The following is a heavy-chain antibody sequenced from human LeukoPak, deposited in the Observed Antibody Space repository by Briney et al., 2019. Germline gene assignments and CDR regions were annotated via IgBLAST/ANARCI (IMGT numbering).Heavy chain of an antibody. CDR3: ARSRAFDY. V-gene: IGHV3-30*02. J-gene: IGHJ4*02. Sequence: GGSLRLSCAASGFTFSSYGMNWVRQAPGKGLEWVALIKPDGSNKYYADSVKGRFTISRDNSKNTLYLQMNSLRAEDTAVYYCARSRAFDYWGQGTRVTVSS. CDR2: IKPDGSNK. CDR1: GFTFSSYG. D-gene: IGHD2/OR15-2a*01.